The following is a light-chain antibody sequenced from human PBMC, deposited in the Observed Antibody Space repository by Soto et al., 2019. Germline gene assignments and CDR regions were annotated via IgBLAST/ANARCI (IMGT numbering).Light chain of an antibody. Sequence: DIQMTQSPSTLSASVGDRVTIACRASQSISNYLAWYQQKPGKAPKLLIYKASSLESGVPSRFSGSGSGTEFTLTISSLQPVDFATYYCQQYNSYSWTFGQGTKVEIK. CDR2: KAS. J-gene: IGKJ1*01. CDR3: QQYNSYSWT. V-gene: IGKV1-5*03. CDR1: QSISNY.